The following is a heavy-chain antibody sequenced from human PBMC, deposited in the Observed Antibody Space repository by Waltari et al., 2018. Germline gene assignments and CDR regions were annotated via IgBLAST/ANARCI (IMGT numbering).Heavy chain of an antibody. D-gene: IGHD6-6*01. V-gene: IGHV1-2*02. CDR2: INANSGAT. Sequence: QVHLVQSGAEVKKPGASVKVSCETSGYTFTDCYIHWVRQAPGQGLAWMGWINANSGATDSAQKFQGRLTMTRDTSISTAYMELNRLTFDDTAIYYCVKARPSEWFDPWGQGTLVTVSS. CDR3: VKARPSEWFDP. J-gene: IGHJ5*02. CDR1: GYTFTDCY.